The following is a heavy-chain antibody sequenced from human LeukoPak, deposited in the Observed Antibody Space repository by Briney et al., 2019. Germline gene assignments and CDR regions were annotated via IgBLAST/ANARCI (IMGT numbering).Heavy chain of an antibody. CDR1: GGSFSGYY. D-gene: IGHD3-16*01. J-gene: IGHJ5*02. Sequence: SETLSLTCAVYGGSFSGYYWSWIRQPPGKGLEWVGEINHSGSTNYNPSLKSRVTISVDTSKNQFSLKLSSVTAADTAVYYCARVWPPNEMAALGGIDPWGQGTLVTVSS. V-gene: IGHV4-34*01. CDR3: ARVWPPNEMAALGGIDP. CDR2: INHSGST.